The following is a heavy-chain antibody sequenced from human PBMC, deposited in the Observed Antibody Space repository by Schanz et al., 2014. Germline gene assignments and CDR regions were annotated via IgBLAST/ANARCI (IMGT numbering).Heavy chain of an antibody. D-gene: IGHD3-3*01. CDR3: ARDAFDFWSGREQLQH. Sequence: GPEVKKPGASVKVSCKASGYSFTSYGISWVRQVPGQGLEWMGWINVYNGNTDYAHKLLGRVTMTTDSSTSTAYMELARLTSDDTAVYFCARDAFDFWSGREQLQHWGQGTLVTVSS. J-gene: IGHJ1*01. V-gene: IGHV1-18*01. CDR2: INVYNGNT. CDR1: GYSFTSYG.